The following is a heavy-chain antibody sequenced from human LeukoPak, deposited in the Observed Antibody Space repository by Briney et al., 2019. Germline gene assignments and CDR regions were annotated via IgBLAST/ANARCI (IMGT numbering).Heavy chain of an antibody. CDR1: GFTFSSYW. CDR3: ARDVRAYSTSSSAFDI. V-gene: IGHV3-7*01. CDR2: IKQDGSEK. Sequence: GGSLRLSCAASGFTFSSYWMSWVRQAPGKGLEWVANIKQDGSEKYYVDSVKGRFTISRDNAKKSLYLQMDSLRDEDTAVYYCARDVRAYSTSSSAFDIWGQGTMVTVSS. D-gene: IGHD6-6*01. J-gene: IGHJ3*02.